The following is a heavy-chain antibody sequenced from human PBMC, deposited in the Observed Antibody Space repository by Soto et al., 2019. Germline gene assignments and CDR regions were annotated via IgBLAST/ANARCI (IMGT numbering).Heavy chain of an antibody. D-gene: IGHD6-19*01. J-gene: IGHJ2*01. CDR2: MSSDGTNI. CDR3: ARDHTSNGWYVWYFDL. V-gene: IGHV3-30*09. Sequence: QVQLVESGGGVVQPGRSLTLSCEGSGFTFSNSALHWVRQAPGKGLEWVAGMSSDGTNIQYIDSVKGRFAISRDNSKTSLYLQMNSLRPEDTAVYYCARDHTSNGWYVWYFDLWGRGTLVTVSS. CDR1: GFTFSNSA.